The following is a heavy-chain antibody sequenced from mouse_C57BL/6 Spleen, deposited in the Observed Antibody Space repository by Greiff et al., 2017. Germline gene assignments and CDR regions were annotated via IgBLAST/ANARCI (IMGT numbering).Heavy chain of an antibody. V-gene: IGHV14-1*01. CDR1: GFNIKDYY. Sequence: VQLQQSGAELVRPGASVKLSCTASGFNIKDYYMHWVKQRPEQGLEWIGRIDPEDGDTEYAPKFQGKATMTADTSSNTAYLQLSSLTSEDTAVYYCTSFYYYGSSSSDYWGQGTTLTVSS. CDR2: IDPEDGDT. J-gene: IGHJ2*01. CDR3: TSFYYYGSSSSDY. D-gene: IGHD1-1*01.